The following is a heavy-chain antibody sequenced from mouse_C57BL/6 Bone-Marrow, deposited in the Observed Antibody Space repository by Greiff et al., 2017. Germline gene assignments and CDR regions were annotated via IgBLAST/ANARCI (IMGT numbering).Heavy chain of an antibody. CDR1: GYTFTDYY. V-gene: IGHV1-76*01. CDR3: ARGGPDPMDY. CDR2: IYPGSGNT. Sequence: QVQLQQSGAELVRPGASVKLSCKASGYTFTDYYINWVKQRPGQGLEWIARIYPGSGNTYYNEKFKGKATLTAEKSSSTAYMQLSSLTSEDSAVYFCARGGPDPMDYWGQGTSVTVSS. J-gene: IGHJ4*01. D-gene: IGHD3-3*01.